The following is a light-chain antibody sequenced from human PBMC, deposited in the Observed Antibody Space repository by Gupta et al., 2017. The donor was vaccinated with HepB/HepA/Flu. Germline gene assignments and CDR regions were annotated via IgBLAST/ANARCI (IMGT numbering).Light chain of an antibody. CDR2: DAY. Sequence: DVLITQSPSSLSASVGDRVTITCQTNKDISNYLNWYQKTPGKAPNLLIYDAYNLETGVPSRFSGSGSGTYSTFTISSLQPEDIGKYYCQHYDYLPRYTFGQGTQLEIK. CDR3: QHYDYLPRYT. CDR1: KDISNY. V-gene: IGKV1-33*01. J-gene: IGKJ2*01.